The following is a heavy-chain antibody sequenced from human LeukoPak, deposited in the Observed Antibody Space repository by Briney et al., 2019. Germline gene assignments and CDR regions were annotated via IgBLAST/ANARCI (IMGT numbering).Heavy chain of an antibody. J-gene: IGHJ4*02. CDR1: GFTFSSYG. V-gene: IGHV3-33*01. CDR3: ARGSYSSSWYWGFDY. CDR2: IWYDGSNK. Sequence: GRSLRRSCAASGFTFSSYGMHWVRQAPGKGLEWVAVIWYDGSNKYYADSVKGRFTISRDNSKNTLYLQMNSLRAEDTAVYYCARGSYSSSWYWGFDYWGQGTLVTVSS. D-gene: IGHD6-13*01.